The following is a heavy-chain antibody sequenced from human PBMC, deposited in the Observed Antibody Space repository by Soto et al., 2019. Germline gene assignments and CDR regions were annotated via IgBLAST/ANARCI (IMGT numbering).Heavy chain of an antibody. CDR3: AKDQEATSTSGY. CDR1: GFTFSSYG. J-gene: IGHJ4*02. D-gene: IGHD5-12*01. Sequence: GGSLRLSCAASGFTFSSYGMHWVRQAPGNGLEWVAVISYDGSNKYYADSVKGRFTISRDNSKNTLYLQMNSLRAEDTAVYYCAKDQEATSTSGYWGQGTLVTVSS. V-gene: IGHV3-30*18. CDR2: ISYDGSNK.